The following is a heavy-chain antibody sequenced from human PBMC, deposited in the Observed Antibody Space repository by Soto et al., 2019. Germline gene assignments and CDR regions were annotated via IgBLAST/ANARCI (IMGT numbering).Heavy chain of an antibody. CDR1: GFTFSSNE. Sequence: QLVESGGGSVQLGGSLRLSCAPSGFTFSSNEMNWVRQAPGKGLEWVSYISVSGSMRFYADAVRGRFTISRDNTKKMLYLQMNSLRVEDTALYYCATAGLTGTVWGQGTTVTVSS. V-gene: IGHV3-48*03. CDR2: ISVSGSMR. CDR3: ATAGLTGTV. J-gene: IGHJ6*02. D-gene: IGHD3-9*01.